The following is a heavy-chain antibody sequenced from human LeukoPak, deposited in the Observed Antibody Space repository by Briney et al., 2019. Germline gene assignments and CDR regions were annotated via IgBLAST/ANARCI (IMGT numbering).Heavy chain of an antibody. CDR3: ARAGALRLGGVPRYVQGAFDI. Sequence: GESLKISCQGSEYSSTSYWIGWVRQLPGKGLEWMGIIYPGDSDTRYSTSFQGQVTISADKAISTAYLQWSSLKDPDNAMYYCARAGALRLGGVPRYVQGAFDIWGQGTMVTVSS. CDR1: EYSSTSYW. V-gene: IGHV5-51*01. J-gene: IGHJ3*02. D-gene: IGHD3-16*01. CDR2: IYPGDSDT.